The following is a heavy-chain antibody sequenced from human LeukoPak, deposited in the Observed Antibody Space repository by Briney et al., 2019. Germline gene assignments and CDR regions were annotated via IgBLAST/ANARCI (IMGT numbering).Heavy chain of an antibody. CDR3: AAYSNYVRDYYYYGMDV. CDR1: GGTFISYA. D-gene: IGHD4-11*01. V-gene: IGHV1-69*04. J-gene: IGHJ6*02. CDR2: IIPIFGIA. Sequence: SVKVSCKASGGTFISYAISWVRQAPGQGLEWMGRIIPIFGIANYAQKFQGRVTITADKSTSTAYMELSSLRSEDTAVYYCAAYSNYVRDYYYYGMDVWGQGTTVTVSS.